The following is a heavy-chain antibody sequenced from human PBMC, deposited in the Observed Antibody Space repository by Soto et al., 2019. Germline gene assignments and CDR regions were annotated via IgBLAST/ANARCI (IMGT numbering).Heavy chain of an antibody. Sequence: SETLSITCTVSVGSVSNSNYYWGWIRQSPGKGLEWIGSVYYRGRSYSKSSVKSRVTISVDTSKNQFSLNLNSVTASDTAVYFCVSQRTSVLTQAYFDYWGPGALVTVSS. CDR1: VGSVSNSNYY. D-gene: IGHD2-8*01. V-gene: IGHV4-39*01. CDR2: VYYRGRS. J-gene: IGHJ4*02. CDR3: VSQRTSVLTQAYFDY.